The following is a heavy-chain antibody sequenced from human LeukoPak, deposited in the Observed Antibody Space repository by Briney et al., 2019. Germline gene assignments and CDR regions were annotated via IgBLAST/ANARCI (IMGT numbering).Heavy chain of an antibody. CDR2: ISAYNGNT. D-gene: IGHD2-2*01. CDR1: GYTFTSYG. CDR3: AREALGYCSSTSCLLVDY. J-gene: IGHJ4*02. Sequence: ASVKVSCKASGYTFTSYGISWVRQAPGQGLEWMGWISAYNGNTNYAQKLQGRVTMTTDTSTSTAYMELRSLRSDDTAVYYCAREALGYCSSTSCLLVDYWGQGTLVTVSS. V-gene: IGHV1-18*01.